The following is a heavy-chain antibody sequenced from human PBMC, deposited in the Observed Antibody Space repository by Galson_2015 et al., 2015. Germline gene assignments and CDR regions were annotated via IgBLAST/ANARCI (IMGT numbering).Heavy chain of an antibody. CDR3: ARGGADADAFDI. V-gene: IGHV3-33*01. Sequence: SLRLSCAASGFTFSSYGMHWVRQAPGKGLEWVAVIWYDGSNKYYADSVKGRFTISRDNSKNTLYLQMNSLRAEDTAVYYCARGGADADAFDIWGQGTMVTVSS. CDR1: GFTFSSYG. D-gene: IGHD1-26*01. CDR2: IWYDGSNK. J-gene: IGHJ3*02.